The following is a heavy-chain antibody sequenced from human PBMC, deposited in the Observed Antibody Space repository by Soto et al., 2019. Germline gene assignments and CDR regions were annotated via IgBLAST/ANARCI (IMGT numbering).Heavy chain of an antibody. CDR3: ATSGWYTGYFDY. Sequence: EVQLVESGGGLVQPGRSLRLSCAASGFTFDDYAMHWVRQAPGKGLEWVSGISWNSGSIGYADSVKGRFTISRDNAKNSLYPQMNSLRAEDTALYYCATSGWYTGYFDYWGQGTLVTVSS. J-gene: IGHJ4*02. CDR1: GFTFDDYA. V-gene: IGHV3-9*01. D-gene: IGHD6-19*01. CDR2: ISWNSGSI.